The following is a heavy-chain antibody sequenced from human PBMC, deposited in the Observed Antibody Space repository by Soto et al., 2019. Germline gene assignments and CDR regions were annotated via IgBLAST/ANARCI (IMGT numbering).Heavy chain of an antibody. Sequence: PGGSLRLSCAASGFSFILYGMHWVRQAPGKGLEWVAVIWYDGTKKYYVDSVKCRFTISRDNSKNMLNLQMNSLRAEDTAVYYCARSPYTTGYHYGMDVWGQGTTVTVSS. J-gene: IGHJ6*02. CDR3: ARSPYTTGYHYGMDV. V-gene: IGHV3-33*01. CDR1: GFSFILYG. CDR2: IWYDGTKK. D-gene: IGHD3-9*01.